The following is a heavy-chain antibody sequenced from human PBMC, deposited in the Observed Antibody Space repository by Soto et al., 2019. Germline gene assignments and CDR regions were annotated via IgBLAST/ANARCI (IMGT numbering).Heavy chain of an antibody. V-gene: IGHV4-61*01. CDR1: GDSTIGIYH. CDR2: ISYSGST. D-gene: IGHD3-22*01. J-gene: IGHJ4*02. CDR3: ARVGRYYDSSGYSVDF. Sequence: PSETLSLTCAVSGDSTIGIYHWAWIRQSPGRGLEWIGYISYSGSTNYNPSLKSRVTISVDTSKNQLSLKLSSVTAADTAVYYCARVGRYYDSSGYSVDFWGQGTLVTVSS.